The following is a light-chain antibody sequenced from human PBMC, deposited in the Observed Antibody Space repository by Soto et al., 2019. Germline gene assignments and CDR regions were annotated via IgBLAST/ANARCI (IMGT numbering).Light chain of an antibody. CDR3: QQYGSSPPIT. V-gene: IGKV3-20*01. J-gene: IGKJ5*01. Sequence: EIVLTQSPGTLSLSPVERATLSCRSSQSLSSNYLAWHQRKPGQAPRLLMFGAFSRATGIPDRFSGSGSGTDFTLTINRLEPEDFAVYYCQQYGSSPPITFGQGTRLEIK. CDR2: GAF. CDR1: QSLSSNY.